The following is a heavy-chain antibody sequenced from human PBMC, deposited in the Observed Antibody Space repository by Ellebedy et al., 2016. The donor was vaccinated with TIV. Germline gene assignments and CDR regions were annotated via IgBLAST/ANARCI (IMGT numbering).Heavy chain of an antibody. V-gene: IGHV3-48*02. CDR2: ISSSSSTI. CDR3: FLRIRRGY. CDR1: GFTLSFYS. Sequence: GESLKISCAASGFTLSFYSMNWVRQAPGKGLEWVSYISSSSSTIYYADSVKGRFTISRDNAENSVYLQVNSLRDEDTAVYYCFLRIRRGYWGQGTLVTVSS. J-gene: IGHJ4*02. D-gene: IGHD2/OR15-2a*01.